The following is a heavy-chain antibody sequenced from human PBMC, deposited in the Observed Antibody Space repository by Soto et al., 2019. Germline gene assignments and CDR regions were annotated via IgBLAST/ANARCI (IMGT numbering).Heavy chain of an antibody. Sequence: QVQLVESGGGVVQPGRSLRLSCAASGFTFSSYAMHWVRQAPGKGLEWVAVISYDGSNKYYADSVKGRFTISRDNSKNTLYLQMNSLRAEDTAVYYCARELPMQQLVNDAFDIWGQGTMVTVSS. V-gene: IGHV3-30-3*01. J-gene: IGHJ3*02. D-gene: IGHD6-13*01. CDR2: ISYDGSNK. CDR3: ARELPMQQLVNDAFDI. CDR1: GFTFSSYA.